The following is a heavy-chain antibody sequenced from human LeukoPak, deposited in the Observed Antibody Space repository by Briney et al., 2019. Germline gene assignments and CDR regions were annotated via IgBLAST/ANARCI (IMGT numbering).Heavy chain of an antibody. D-gene: IGHD5-18*01. Sequence: PGASLRLSCAASGFTFSSYSMNWVRQAPGKGLEWVSSISSASTYIYYADSVKGRFTISRDNAKNSLYLQMNSLRAEDTAMYYCARLVWDTTMADGDIDSWGQGTLLIVSS. CDR1: GFTFSSYS. CDR3: ARLVWDTTMADGDIDS. CDR2: ISSASTYI. V-gene: IGHV3-21*01. J-gene: IGHJ4*02.